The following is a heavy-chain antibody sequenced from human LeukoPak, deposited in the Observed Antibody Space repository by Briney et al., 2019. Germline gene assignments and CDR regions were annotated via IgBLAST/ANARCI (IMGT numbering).Heavy chain of an antibody. CDR1: GFTFSSYV. CDR2: ISGSGGST. D-gene: IGHD3-22*01. CDR3: ARAGGDSSVLDAFDI. J-gene: IGHJ3*02. Sequence: PGGSLRLSCAASGFTFSSYVMSWVRQAPGKGLEWVSAISGSGGSTYYADSVKGRFTISRDNSKNTLYLQMNSLRAEDTAVYYCARAGGDSSVLDAFDIWGQGTMVTVSS. V-gene: IGHV3-23*01.